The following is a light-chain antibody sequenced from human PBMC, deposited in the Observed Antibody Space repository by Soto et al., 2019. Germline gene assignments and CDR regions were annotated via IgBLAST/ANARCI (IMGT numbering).Light chain of an antibody. CDR2: DAS. CDR1: QSVSSTY. V-gene: IGKV3-11*01. CDR3: QQRNKWPPVT. J-gene: IGKJ4*01. Sequence: EIVFTQSPCTLSLSPGTRATLSCRASQSVSSTYLAWYQQKPGQAPRLLIYDASNRATGVPTRFSGSGSGTDFTLTISSLEPEDYAVYYCQQRNKWPPVTFGGGTKVDNK.